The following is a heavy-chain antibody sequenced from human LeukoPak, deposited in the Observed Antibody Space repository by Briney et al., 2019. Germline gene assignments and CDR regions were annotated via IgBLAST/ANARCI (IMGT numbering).Heavy chain of an antibody. J-gene: IGHJ4*02. Sequence: PGGSLRLSCAASGFTFSSYSMNWVRQAPGKGLEWVSSISSSSSYIYYADSVKGRFTISRDNAKNSLYLQMNSLRAEDTAVYYCARWGIAAAGTGYWGQGTLVTVSS. CDR3: ARWGIAAAGTGY. CDR1: GFTFSSYS. CDR2: ISSSSSYI. V-gene: IGHV3-21*01. D-gene: IGHD6-13*01.